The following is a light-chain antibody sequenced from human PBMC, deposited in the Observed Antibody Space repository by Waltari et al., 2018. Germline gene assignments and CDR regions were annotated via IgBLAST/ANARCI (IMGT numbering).Light chain of an antibody. Sequence: QSALTQPASVSGSPGQSITISCTGTSSDVGGYNYVSWYQQHPGKAPKLMIYEVSNRPSGVSNRFSGSKSGNTASLTISGLQAEDEADYYCSSYTSSSTLEVFETGTKVTVL. CDR3: SSYTSSSTLEV. CDR1: SSDVGGYNY. J-gene: IGLJ1*01. CDR2: EVS. V-gene: IGLV2-14*01.